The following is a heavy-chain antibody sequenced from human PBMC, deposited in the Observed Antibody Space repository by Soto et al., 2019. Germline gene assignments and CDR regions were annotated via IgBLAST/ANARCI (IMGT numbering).Heavy chain of an antibody. D-gene: IGHD4-4*01. CDR1: GFTFSSYA. J-gene: IGHJ4*02. V-gene: IGHV3-30-3*01. CDR3: ARGAVARQYYFDY. Sequence: GGSLRLSCAASGFTFSSYAMHWVRQAPGKGLEWEAVISYDVSNKYYADSVKGRFTISRDNSKNTLYLQMNSLRAEDTAVYYCARGAVARQYYFDYWGQGTLVTVSS. CDR2: ISYDVSNK.